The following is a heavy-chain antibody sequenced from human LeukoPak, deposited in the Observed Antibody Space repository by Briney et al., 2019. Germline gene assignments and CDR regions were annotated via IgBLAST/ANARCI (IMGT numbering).Heavy chain of an antibody. V-gene: IGHV3-33*01. CDR2: IWYDGSNK. D-gene: IGHD3-16*01. J-gene: IGHJ4*02. CDR3: ARDESFVRLLDY. Sequence: GGSLRLSCAASGFTFSSYGMHWVRQAPGKGLEWVAVIWYDGSNKYYADSVKGRFTISRDNSKNTLYLQMNSLRAEDTAVYYCARDESFVRLLDYWGQGTLVTVSS. CDR1: GFTFSSYG.